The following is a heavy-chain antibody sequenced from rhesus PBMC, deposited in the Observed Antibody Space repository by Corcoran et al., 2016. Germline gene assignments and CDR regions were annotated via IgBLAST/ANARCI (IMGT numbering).Heavy chain of an antibody. D-gene: IGHD5-36*01. V-gene: IGHV4-169*01. Sequence: QLQLQESGPGLVKPSETLAVTCAVSGGSISSSYWSWIRQAPGKGLEWIWYIYGSGSSTNYNPSLKSRVTLSVDTSKNQLSLKLSSVTAADTAVYYCAAGGYGPRWGQGVLVTVSS. CDR2: IYGSGSST. J-gene: IGHJ4*01. CDR3: AAGGYGPR. CDR1: GGSISSSY.